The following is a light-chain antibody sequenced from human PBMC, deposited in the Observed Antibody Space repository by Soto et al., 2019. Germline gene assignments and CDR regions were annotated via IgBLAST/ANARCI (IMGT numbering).Light chain of an antibody. V-gene: IGKV3D-15*01. Sequence: EIVMTQTPLSLPVTPGERATLSCRASQSVRSERLAWYQQKRGQAPTLLIFDASSRASGTPERFSGSGSGTDFTLTISSLQAEDVAVYYCQQYYSTPTLGQGTKVDIK. CDR3: QQYYSTPT. CDR1: QSVRSER. CDR2: DAS. J-gene: IGKJ1*01.